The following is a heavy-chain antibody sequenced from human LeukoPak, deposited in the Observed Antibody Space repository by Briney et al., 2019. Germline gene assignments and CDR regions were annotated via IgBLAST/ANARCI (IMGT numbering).Heavy chain of an antibody. V-gene: IGHV1-69*01. Sequence: SVKVSCKASGGTFSSYAISWVRQAPGQGLEWMGGIIPIFGTANYAQKFQGRDTITADESTSTAYMELSSLRSEDTAVYYCARAPGYYYDSSGYFYWGQGTLVTVSS. CDR1: GGTFSSYA. CDR3: ARAPGYYYDSSGYFY. CDR2: IIPIFGTA. J-gene: IGHJ4*02. D-gene: IGHD3-22*01.